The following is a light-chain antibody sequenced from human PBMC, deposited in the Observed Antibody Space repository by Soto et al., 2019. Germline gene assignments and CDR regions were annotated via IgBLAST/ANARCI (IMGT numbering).Light chain of an antibody. CDR2: HAS. CDR3: QQVYSYPFT. V-gene: IGKV1-9*01. J-gene: IGKJ3*01. Sequence: DVQLTQSPSFLSESVGDRVTITCRASQGIANHFAWYKQKPANAPSRLIYHASTLQSGVPSGFSGSQSGTEFPLSIFLLQPEDFGTYYRQQVYSYPFTCGPGTKVDV. CDR1: QGIANH.